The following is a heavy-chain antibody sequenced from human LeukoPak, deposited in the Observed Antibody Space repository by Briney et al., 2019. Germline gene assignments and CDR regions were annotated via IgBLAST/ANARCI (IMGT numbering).Heavy chain of an antibody. Sequence: SETLSLTCTVSGGSISSYYWSWIRQPPGKGLELIGYIYYSEIAKYNPSLKSRVTISVDTSKNQFSLKLNAVTAADTAVYYCARRGGSPLGAFDVWGQGTLITVSS. CDR1: GGSISSYY. D-gene: IGHD1-26*01. CDR2: IYYSEIA. CDR3: ARRGGSPLGAFDV. J-gene: IGHJ3*01. V-gene: IGHV4-59*01.